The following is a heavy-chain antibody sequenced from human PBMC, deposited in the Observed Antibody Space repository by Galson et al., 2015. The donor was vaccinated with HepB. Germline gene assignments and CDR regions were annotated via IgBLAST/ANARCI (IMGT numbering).Heavy chain of an antibody. CDR2: ISYDGSNK. V-gene: IGHV3-30-3*01. D-gene: IGHD2-2*01. Sequence: SLRLSCAASGFTFSSYAMHWVRQAPGKGLEWVAVISYDGSNKYYADSVKGRFTISRDNSKNTLYLQMNSLRAEDTAVYYCARVGCSSTSCYVYYYYGMDVWGQGTTVTVSS. J-gene: IGHJ6*02. CDR1: GFTFSSYA. CDR3: ARVGCSSTSCYVYYYYGMDV.